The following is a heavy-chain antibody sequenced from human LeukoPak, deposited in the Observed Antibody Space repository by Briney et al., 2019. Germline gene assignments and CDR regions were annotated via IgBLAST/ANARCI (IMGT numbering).Heavy chain of an antibody. CDR3: AKDIGSEAAAGHEAFDY. CDR2: ISWNSGSI. V-gene: IGHV3-9*01. D-gene: IGHD6-13*01. CDR1: GLTFDDYA. Sequence: GRSLRLSCAASGLTFDDYAMHWVRQAPGKGLEWVSGISWNSGSIGYADSVKGRFTISRDNAKNSLYLQMNSLRAEDTALYYCAKDIGSEAAAGHEAFDYWGQGTLVTVSS. J-gene: IGHJ4*02.